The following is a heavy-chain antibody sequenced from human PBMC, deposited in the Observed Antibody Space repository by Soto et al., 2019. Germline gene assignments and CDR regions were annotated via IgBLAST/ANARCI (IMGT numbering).Heavy chain of an antibody. Sequence: GGSLRLSCAASGFTFSNAWMNWARQAPGKGLEWVGRIKSKTDGGTTDYAAPVKGRFTISRDDSKNTLYLQMNSLKTENTALYYCTTLPSRWSGYGMDVWGQGTTVTVSS. CDR3: TTLPSRWSGYGMDV. CDR1: GFTFSNAW. D-gene: IGHD3-3*01. CDR2: IKSKTDGGTT. J-gene: IGHJ6*02. V-gene: IGHV3-15*07.